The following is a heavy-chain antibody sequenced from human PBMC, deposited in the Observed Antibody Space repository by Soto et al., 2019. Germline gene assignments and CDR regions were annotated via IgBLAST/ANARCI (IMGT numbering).Heavy chain of an antibody. D-gene: IGHD4-17*01. V-gene: IGHV4-59*08. CDR1: GGSISSYY. J-gene: IGHJ6*03. Sequence: QVQLQESGPGLVKPSETLSLTCTVSGGSISSYYWNWIRQPPGKGLEWVGYIYYSGSTNYNPSLKIRVTISVDPSKNQFSLKLSSVTAADTAVYYCARRAVTSPYYYYCMDVWGKGTTVTVSS. CDR3: ARRAVTSPYYYYCMDV. CDR2: IYYSGST.